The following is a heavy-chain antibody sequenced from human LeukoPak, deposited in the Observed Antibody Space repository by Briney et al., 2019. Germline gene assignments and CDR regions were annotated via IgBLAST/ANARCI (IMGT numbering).Heavy chain of an antibody. CDR3: AREGRYRYGYNEYHLYMDI. Sequence: SETLSLTCAVYGGSFSGYYWSWIRQPPGKGLEWIGEINHSGSTNYNPSLKSRVTISVDTSKNQFSLKLSSVTAAETAVYYCAREGRYRYGYNEYHLYMDIWGKGTTVTVSS. J-gene: IGHJ6*03. D-gene: IGHD5-18*01. V-gene: IGHV4-34*01. CDR2: INHSGST. CDR1: GGSFSGYY.